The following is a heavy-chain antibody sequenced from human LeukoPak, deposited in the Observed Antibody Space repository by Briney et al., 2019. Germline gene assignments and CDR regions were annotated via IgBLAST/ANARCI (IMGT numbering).Heavy chain of an antibody. CDR1: GGSISSYY. CDR3: RTYYYDSSASPRDY. Sequence: PSETLTLTCTVSGGSISSYYWSWIRQPPGKGLEWIGYIYYSGSTNYNPSLKSRVTISVDTSKNQFSLKLSSVTAADTAVYYCRTYYYDSSASPRDYWGQGTLVTVSS. CDR2: IYYSGST. V-gene: IGHV4-59*12. D-gene: IGHD3-22*01. J-gene: IGHJ4*02.